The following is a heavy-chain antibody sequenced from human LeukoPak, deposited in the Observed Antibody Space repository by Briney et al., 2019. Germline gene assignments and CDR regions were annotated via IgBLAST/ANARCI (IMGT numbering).Heavy chain of an antibody. CDR1: GGSFSGYY. Sequence: SETLSLTCAVYGGSFSGYYWSWIRQPPGKGLEWIGEINHSGSTNYNPSLKSRVTISVDTSKNQFSLKLSSVTAADTAVYYCARGDPRWFGSYDTWGQGTLVTVSS. CDR2: INHSGST. CDR3: ARGDPRWFGSYDT. V-gene: IGHV4-34*01. J-gene: IGHJ5*02. D-gene: IGHD3-10*01.